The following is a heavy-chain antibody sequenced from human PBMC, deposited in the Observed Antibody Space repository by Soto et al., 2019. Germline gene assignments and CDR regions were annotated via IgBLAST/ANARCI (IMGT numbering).Heavy chain of an antibody. CDR3: ARDLTVYGSGGSCYSYFDY. Sequence: QVQLQESGPGLVKPSQTLSLTCTVSGGSISSGGYYWSWIRQHPGKGLEWIGYIYYSGSTYYNPSLKSRVTISVDTSKNQFSLKLSSVTASDTAVYYCARDLTVYGSGGSCYSYFDYWGQGTLVTVSS. CDR1: GGSISSGGYY. J-gene: IGHJ4*02. D-gene: IGHD2-15*01. V-gene: IGHV4-31*03. CDR2: IYYSGST.